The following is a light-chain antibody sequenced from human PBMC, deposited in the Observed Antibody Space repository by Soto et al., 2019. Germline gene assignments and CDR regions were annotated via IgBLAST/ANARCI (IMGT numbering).Light chain of an antibody. CDR1: ETISTN. CDR2: GSS. V-gene: IGKV3-15*01. J-gene: IGKJ5*01. CDR3: QQYRNWPPAIT. Sequence: EIVLTQSPATLSVSPGERATLSCRATETISTNLAWFQRKPGQPPRLLIYGSSTRATGVPDRFSGSGSGTEFTLIISSRQSEDVALCYCQQYRNWPPAITVGQGTRLEIK.